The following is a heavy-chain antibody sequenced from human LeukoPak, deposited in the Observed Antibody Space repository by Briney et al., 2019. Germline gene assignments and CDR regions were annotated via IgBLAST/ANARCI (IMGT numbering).Heavy chain of an antibody. CDR3: AREKADYYDSSGSQLGY. V-gene: IGHV3-48*01. Sequence: GGSLRLSCAASGFTFSSYSMNWVRQAPGKGLEWVSYISSSSSTIYYADSVKGRLTISGDNAKNSLYLQMNSLRAEDTAVYYCAREKADYYDSSGSQLGYWGQGTLVTVSS. D-gene: IGHD3-22*01. CDR2: ISSSSSTI. J-gene: IGHJ4*02. CDR1: GFTFSSYS.